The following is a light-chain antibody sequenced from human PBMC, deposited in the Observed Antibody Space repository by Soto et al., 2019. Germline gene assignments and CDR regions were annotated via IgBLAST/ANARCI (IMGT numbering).Light chain of an antibody. CDR3: QHYDTYSGT. CDR1: QSISSW. V-gene: IGKV1-5*03. Sequence: DIQMTRSPSTLSASVGDRVTITCRASQSISSWLAWYQQKPGTAPKLLIYRASSLETGVPSRFSGSGSGAEFTLTISSLQPDDFATYYCQHYDTYSGTFGPGTEVDIK. J-gene: IGKJ3*01. CDR2: RAS.